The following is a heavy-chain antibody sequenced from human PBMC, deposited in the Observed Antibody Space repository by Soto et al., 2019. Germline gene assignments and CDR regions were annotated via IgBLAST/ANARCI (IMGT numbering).Heavy chain of an antibody. V-gene: IGHV3-30*18. CDR2: ISHDGINK. Sequence: QVQLVESGGGVVRPGGSLRLSCAASGTTLTNFGIHWVRQAPGKGLEWLTMISHDGINKFFADSVQGRFTVSRDNSRNTLYLQMDSLRAEDTAVYYCVKDGRGADCSSGACYSGAFDIWGQGTMVTVSS. CDR3: VKDGRGADCSSGACYSGAFDI. J-gene: IGHJ3*02. CDR1: GTTLTNFG. D-gene: IGHD2-15*01.